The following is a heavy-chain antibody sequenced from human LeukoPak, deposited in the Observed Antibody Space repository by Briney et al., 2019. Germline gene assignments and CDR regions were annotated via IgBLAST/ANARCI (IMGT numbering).Heavy chain of an antibody. CDR2: IIPIFGTA. CDR1: GGTFSSYV. D-gene: IGHD3-22*01. Sequence: GASVNVSCKASGGTFSSYVISWVRQAPGQGLEWMGGIIPIFGTANYAQKFQGRVTITADESTSTAYMELSSLRSEDTAVYYCARDRHYYDSSGYYYWFDPWGQGTLVTVSS. CDR3: ARDRHYYDSSGYYYWFDP. V-gene: IGHV1-69*13. J-gene: IGHJ5*02.